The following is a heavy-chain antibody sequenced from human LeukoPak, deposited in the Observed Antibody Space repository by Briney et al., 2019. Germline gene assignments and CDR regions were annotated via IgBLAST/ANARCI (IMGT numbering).Heavy chain of an antibody. CDR2: INTDGSRT. V-gene: IGHV3-74*03. CDR3: ARDRAYYYDSSGYYYFDH. CDR1: GFTFSTYW. Sequence: PGGSLRLSCAASGFTFSTYWMHWVRQAPGKGLVWVSRINTDGSRTTYADSVRGRFTSSRDNAKNTVYLQMNSLRAEDTAVYYCARDRAYYYDSSGYYYFDHWGQGTLVTVSS. J-gene: IGHJ4*02. D-gene: IGHD3-22*01.